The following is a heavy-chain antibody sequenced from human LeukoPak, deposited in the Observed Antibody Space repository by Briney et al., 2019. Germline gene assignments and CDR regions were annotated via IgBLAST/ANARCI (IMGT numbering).Heavy chain of an antibody. J-gene: IGHJ6*03. CDR2: IYTSGST. CDR3: ARRDDYYYYMDV. CDR1: GGSISRYY. V-gene: IGHV4-4*09. Sequence: SETLSLTCTVSGGSISRYYWSWIRQPPGKGLEWIGYIYTSGSTNYNPSLKSRVTISVDTSKNQFSLKLSSVTAADTAVYYCARRDDYYYYMDVWGKGTTVTVSS.